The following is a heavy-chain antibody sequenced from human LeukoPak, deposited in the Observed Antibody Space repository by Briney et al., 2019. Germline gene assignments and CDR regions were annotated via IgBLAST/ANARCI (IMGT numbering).Heavy chain of an antibody. CDR3: ARDDYNRH. CDR1: GFTFSSYW. Sequence: TGGSLRLSCAASGFTFSSYWMHWVRHAPGKGLVWVSRIRSDGSSTTYADSVKGRFTISRDNTKNTLYLQMNSLRADDTAVYYCARDDYNRHWGQGTLVTVSS. D-gene: IGHD4-11*01. V-gene: IGHV3-74*01. J-gene: IGHJ4*02. CDR2: IRSDGSST.